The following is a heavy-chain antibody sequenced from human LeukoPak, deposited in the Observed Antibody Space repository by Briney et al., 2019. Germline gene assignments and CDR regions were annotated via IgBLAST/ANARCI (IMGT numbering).Heavy chain of an antibody. V-gene: IGHV3-23*01. D-gene: IGHD7-27*01. CDR3: AKDWGANWAPFDY. Sequence: GGSLRLSCTASGFTSSSYAMSWVRQAPGKGLEWVSAISDSGGTTYYADSVKGRFTISRDNSKNTLYLQMNSLRAEDTAVYYCAKDWGANWAPFDYWGQGTLVTVSS. CDR1: GFTSSSYA. J-gene: IGHJ4*02. CDR2: ISDSGGTT.